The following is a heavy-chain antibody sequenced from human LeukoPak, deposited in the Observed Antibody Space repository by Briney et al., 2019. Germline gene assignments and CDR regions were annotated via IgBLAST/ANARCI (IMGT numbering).Heavy chain of an antibody. V-gene: IGHV1-3*01. D-gene: IGHD3-10*01. Sequence: GASVKVSCKASGYTFTSYAMHWVRQAPGQRLEWMGWINAGNGNTKYSQKFQGRVTITRDTSASTAYMELSSLRSEDTAVYYCARDLWFGEFTHYFDYWGQGTLVTVSS. CDR3: ARDLWFGEFTHYFDY. CDR2: INAGNGNT. J-gene: IGHJ4*02. CDR1: GYTFTSYA.